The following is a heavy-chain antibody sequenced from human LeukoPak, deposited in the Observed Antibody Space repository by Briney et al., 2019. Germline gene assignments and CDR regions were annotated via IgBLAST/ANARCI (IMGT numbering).Heavy chain of an antibody. Sequence: PGGSLRLSCETAGFTFSSYVMHWVRRTPGKGLVWVSRISHDGIISYADSVKGRFTISRDNSKNTLYLQMNSLRAEDTAVYYCAKNGGWLQSTEYYFDYWGQGTLVTVSS. CDR2: ISHDGII. V-gene: IGHV3-74*01. CDR1: GFTFSSYV. J-gene: IGHJ4*02. D-gene: IGHD5-24*01. CDR3: AKNGGWLQSTEYYFDY.